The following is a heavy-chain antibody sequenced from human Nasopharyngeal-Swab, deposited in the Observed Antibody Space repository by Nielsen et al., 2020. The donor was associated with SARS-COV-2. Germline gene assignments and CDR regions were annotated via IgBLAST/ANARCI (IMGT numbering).Heavy chain of an antibody. J-gene: IGHJ4*02. CDR2: IYSGGTT. CDR1: GFTVSSNY. D-gene: IGHD3-22*01. CDR3: ASHYYDSSGYYRPRDY. Sequence: GESLKISCAASGFTVSSNYMSWVRQAPGKGLDWVSVIYSGGTTYYADSVKGRFTISRDNSKNTLYLQMNSLRAEDTAVYYCASHYYDSSGYYRPRDYWGQGTLVTVSS. V-gene: IGHV3-53*01.